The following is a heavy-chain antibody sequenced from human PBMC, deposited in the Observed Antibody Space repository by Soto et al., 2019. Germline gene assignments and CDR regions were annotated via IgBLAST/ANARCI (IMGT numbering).Heavy chain of an antibody. J-gene: IGHJ4*02. Sequence: ASVKVSCKASGYTFTGYYMHWVRQAPGQGLEWMGWINPNSGGKNYAQKFQGWVTMTRETSISTAYMELSRLRSDDTAVYYCARGVAVEVAVTPVDYWGQGTLVTVSS. CDR2: INPNSGGK. CDR3: ARGVAVEVAVTPVDY. V-gene: IGHV1-2*04. D-gene: IGHD6-19*01. CDR1: GYTFTGYY.